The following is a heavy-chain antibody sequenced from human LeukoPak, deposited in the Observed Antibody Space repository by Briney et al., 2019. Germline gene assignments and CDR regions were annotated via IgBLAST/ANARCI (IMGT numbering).Heavy chain of an antibody. CDR3: ARGPPKQYYYDSSGYYSYYYYGMDV. CDR2: IIPIFGTA. D-gene: IGHD3-22*01. J-gene: IGHJ6*02. CDR1: GYTFSSYA. V-gene: IGHV1-69*13. Sequence: SVKVSCKASGYTFSSYAISWVRQAPGQGLEWMGGIIPIFGTANYAQKFQGRVTITADESTSTAYMELSSLRSEDTAVYYCARGPPKQYYYDSSGYYSYYYYGMDVWGQGTTVTVSS.